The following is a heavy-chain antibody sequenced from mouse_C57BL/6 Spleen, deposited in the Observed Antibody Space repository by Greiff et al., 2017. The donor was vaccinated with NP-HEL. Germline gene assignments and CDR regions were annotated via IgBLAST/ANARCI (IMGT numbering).Heavy chain of an antibody. J-gene: IGHJ3*01. CDR1: GYSITSGYY. V-gene: IGHV3-6*01. Sequence: EVKLVESGPGLVKPSQSLSLTCSVTGYSITSGYYWNWIRQFPGNKLEWMGYISYDGSNNYNPSLKNRISITRDTSKNQVFLNLNSVTTEDTATYYCAREKGYSFAYWGQGTLVTVSA. CDR3: AREKGYSFAY. CDR2: ISYDGSN. D-gene: IGHD3-1*01.